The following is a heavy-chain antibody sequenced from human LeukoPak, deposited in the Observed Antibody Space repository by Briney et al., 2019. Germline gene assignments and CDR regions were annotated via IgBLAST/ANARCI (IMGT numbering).Heavy chain of an antibody. CDR1: GFTFSSYA. CDR3: ARDPATVTTLDYYYGMDV. D-gene: IGHD4-17*01. J-gene: IGHJ6*02. V-gene: IGHV3-23*01. CDR2: ISGSGGST. Sequence: GGSLRLSCAASGFTFSSYAMSWVRQAPGKGLEWVSAISGSGGSTYYADSVKGRFTISRDNAKNSLYLQMNSLRDEDTAVYYCARDPATVTTLDYYYGMDVWGQGTTVTVSS.